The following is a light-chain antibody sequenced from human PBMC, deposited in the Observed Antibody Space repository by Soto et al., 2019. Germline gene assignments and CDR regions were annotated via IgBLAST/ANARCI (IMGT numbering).Light chain of an antibody. V-gene: IGKV3-20*01. Sequence: EIVLTQSPGTLSLSPGERAALSCRASQRVSSSYLAWYQQKPGQAPRLLIYGASSRATGIPDRFSGSGSGTDFTLTISRLEPEDFAEYYCQQYGSSPLTFGGGTTVEIK. CDR3: QQYGSSPLT. CDR2: GAS. J-gene: IGKJ4*01. CDR1: QRVSSSY.